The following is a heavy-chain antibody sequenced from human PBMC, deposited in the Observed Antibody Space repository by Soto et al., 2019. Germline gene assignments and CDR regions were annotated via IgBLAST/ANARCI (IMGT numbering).Heavy chain of an antibody. CDR1: GASIISRTYL. J-gene: IGHJ4*02. CDR2: IHYSGRT. Sequence: SEILSLTCTVSGASIISRTYLWGWIRQPPGRGLEWIGSIHYSGRTYHNPSLKSRVTISADTSKNHFSLKLSAVTAADTAVYYCARYTPEKTGTSPFDYWGQGTLVTVSS. V-gene: IGHV4-39*02. CDR3: ARYTPEKTGTSPFDY. D-gene: IGHD1-7*01.